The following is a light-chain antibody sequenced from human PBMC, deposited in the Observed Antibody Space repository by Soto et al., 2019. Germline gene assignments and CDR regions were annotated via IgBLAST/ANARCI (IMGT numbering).Light chain of an antibody. CDR2: GAS. V-gene: IGKV3-15*01. CDR1: QSVSIN. J-gene: IGKJ5*01. Sequence: EIVMTQSPATLSVSPGERATLSCRASQSVSINLAWYQQKPDQAPRLLIYGASTRATGIPARFSGSGSGTDFTLTISSLEPEDFAVYYCQQRSNWPPITFGQGTRLEIK. CDR3: QQRSNWPPIT.